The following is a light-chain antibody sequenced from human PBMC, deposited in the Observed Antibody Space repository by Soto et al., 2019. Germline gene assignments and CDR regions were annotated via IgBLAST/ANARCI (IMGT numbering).Light chain of an antibody. Sequence: QSVLTQPASVSGSPGQSITISCTGTSSDIGAYNYVSWYQQHPGKAPKLMIYEVSNRPSGVSNRFSGSKSGNTASLTISGLQAEDEADYYCSSYTSSSTPYVFGTGTKVTV. CDR3: SSYTSSSTPYV. J-gene: IGLJ1*01. CDR2: EVS. V-gene: IGLV2-14*01. CDR1: SSDIGAYNY.